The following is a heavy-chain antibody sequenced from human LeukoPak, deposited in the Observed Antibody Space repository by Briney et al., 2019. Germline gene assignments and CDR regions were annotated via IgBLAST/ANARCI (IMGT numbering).Heavy chain of an antibody. Sequence: GGSLRLSCEASGFTFSSYTLTWVRQAPGKGLEWVSSISSSSGYIYYADSVKGRFTISRDNAKSSLYLRMNSLRDEDTAVYYCARDWGTVTTYDELYGMDVWGQGTTVTVSS. D-gene: IGHD4-11*01. CDR2: ISSSSGYI. J-gene: IGHJ6*02. CDR3: ARDWGTVTTYDELYGMDV. CDR1: GFTFSSYT. V-gene: IGHV3-21*04.